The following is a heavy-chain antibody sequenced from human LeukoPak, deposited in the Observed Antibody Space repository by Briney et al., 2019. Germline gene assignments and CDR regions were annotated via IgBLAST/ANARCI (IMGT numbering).Heavy chain of an antibody. V-gene: IGHV5-51*01. CDR1: GYSFTSYW. CDR2: IYPGDSDT. Sequence: GESLKISCKGSGYSFTSYWIGWVRQMPGKGLEWMGIIYPGDSDTRYSPSFQGQVTISADKSISTAYLQMSSLRGEDTALYYCAKDRGMVGASVRAFDYWGQGTLVTVSS. J-gene: IGHJ4*02. CDR3: AKDRGMVGASVRAFDY. D-gene: IGHD2-15*01.